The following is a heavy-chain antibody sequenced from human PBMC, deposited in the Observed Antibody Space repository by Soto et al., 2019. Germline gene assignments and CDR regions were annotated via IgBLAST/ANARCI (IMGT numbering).Heavy chain of an antibody. Sequence: ASVKVSCQASGYTFTSYAMHWVRQAPGQRLEWMGWINAGNGNTKYSQKFQGRVTITRDTSASTAYMELSSLRSEDTAVYYCASILVGATTDTFDYWGQGTLVTVSS. CDR2: INAGNGNT. D-gene: IGHD1-26*01. V-gene: IGHV1-3*01. J-gene: IGHJ4*02. CDR1: GYTFTSYA. CDR3: ASILVGATTDTFDY.